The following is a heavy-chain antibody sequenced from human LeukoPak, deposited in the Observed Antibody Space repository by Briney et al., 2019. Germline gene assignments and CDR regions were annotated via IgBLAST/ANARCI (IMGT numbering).Heavy chain of an antibody. J-gene: IGHJ4*02. V-gene: IGHV3-23*01. CDR1: GFXFSDYA. CDR2: MSAGGGST. Sequence: GGSLRLSCAVSGFXFSDYALSWVRQAPGEGLEWGSIMSAGGGSTYYADPLKGRRTISRDNSKNTLYLQMNSVVDDDTAVYYCATIAATWQYWGQGTLVTVSS. CDR3: ATIAATWQY. D-gene: IGHD6-13*01.